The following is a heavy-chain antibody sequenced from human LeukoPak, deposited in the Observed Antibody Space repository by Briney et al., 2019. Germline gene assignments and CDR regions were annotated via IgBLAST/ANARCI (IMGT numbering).Heavy chain of an antibody. CDR3: ARGYYAASVRFDY. D-gene: IGHD3-10*01. V-gene: IGHV3-9*01. J-gene: IGHJ4*02. CDR2: ITWDSGTI. Sequence: GGSLRLSCAASGFTFYSYAMHWVRQAPGKGLEWVSGITWDSGTIGYADSVKGRFTISRDNAKNSLYLQMNSLRAEDTALYYCARGYYAASVRFDYWGRGTLVTVSS. CDR1: GFTFYSYA.